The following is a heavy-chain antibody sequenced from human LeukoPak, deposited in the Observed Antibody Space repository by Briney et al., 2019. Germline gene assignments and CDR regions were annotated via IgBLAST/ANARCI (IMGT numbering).Heavy chain of an antibody. CDR3: ATVLSGSYLGGSYFDY. V-gene: IGHV1-24*01. CDR2: FDPEDGET. D-gene: IGHD1-26*01. J-gene: IGHJ4*02. Sequence: ASVKVSCKVSGYTLTELSMHWARQAPGKGLEWMGGFDPEDGETIYAQKFQGRVTMTEDTSTDTAYMELSSLRSEDTAVYYCATVLSGSYLGGSYFDYWGQGTLVTVSS. CDR1: GYTLTELS.